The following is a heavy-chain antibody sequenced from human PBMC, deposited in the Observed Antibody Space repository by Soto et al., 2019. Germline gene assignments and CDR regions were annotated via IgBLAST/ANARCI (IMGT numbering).Heavy chain of an antibody. J-gene: IGHJ6*03. Sequence: SETLSLTCTVSGGSISSSSYYWGWIRQPPGKGLEWIGSIYYSGSTYYNPSLKSRVTISVDTSKNQFSLKLSSVTAADTAVYYCARGMRCSGTSCYARGFYVDVWGKGTTVTVSS. CDR1: GGSISSSSYY. CDR3: ARGMRCSGTSCYARGFYVDV. D-gene: IGHD2-2*01. V-gene: IGHV4-39*01. CDR2: IYYSGST.